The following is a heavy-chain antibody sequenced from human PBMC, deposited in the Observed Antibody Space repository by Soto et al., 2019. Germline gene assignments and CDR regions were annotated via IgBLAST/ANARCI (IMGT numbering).Heavy chain of an antibody. CDR2: IYYSGST. CDR3: AREGSKSSGWYNYYYDYGTDV. J-gene: IGHJ6*04. V-gene: IGHV4-31*03. Sequence: PSETLSLTCTVSGGTISIGGYYWSWIRQHPGKGLEWIGYIYYSGSTYYNPSLKSRVTISVDTSKNQFSLKLSSVTAADTAVYYCAREGSKSSGWYNYYYDYGTDVWGKGTTVTVSS. D-gene: IGHD6-19*01. CDR1: GGTISIGGYY.